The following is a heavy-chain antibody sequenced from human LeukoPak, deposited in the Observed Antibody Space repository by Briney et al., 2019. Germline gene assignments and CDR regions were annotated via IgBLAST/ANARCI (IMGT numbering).Heavy chain of an antibody. J-gene: IGHJ4*02. V-gene: IGHV3-23*01. D-gene: IGHD1-26*01. CDR2: ISGSAYNS. CDR1: GFTFSSYG. CDR3: AKHSGSYFIYYVDS. Sequence: GGSLRLSCAASGFTFSSYGMSWVRQAPGKGLEWVSTISGSAYNSYYAGSVKGRFTISRDNSANTLYLQMNSLRAEDTALYYCAKHSGSYFIYYVDSWGQGTLVTVSS.